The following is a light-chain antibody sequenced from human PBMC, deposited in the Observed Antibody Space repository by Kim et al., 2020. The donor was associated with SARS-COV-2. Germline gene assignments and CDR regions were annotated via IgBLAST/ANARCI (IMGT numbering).Light chain of an antibody. Sequence: GQEITISCTGTSSDVGGYNYVSWYKQHPGKAPKLMIYDVSKRPSGVSNRFSGSKSGNTASLTISGLQAEDEADYYCSSYTSSSTLVFGGGTQLTVL. CDR1: SSDVGGYNY. V-gene: IGLV2-14*04. CDR3: SSYTSSSTLV. J-gene: IGLJ3*02. CDR2: DVS.